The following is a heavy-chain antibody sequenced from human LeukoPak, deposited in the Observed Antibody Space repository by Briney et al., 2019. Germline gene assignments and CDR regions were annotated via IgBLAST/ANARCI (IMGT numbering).Heavy chain of an antibody. CDR3: ARERDDYVWGSYRLIYFDY. Sequence: SETLSLTCTVSGGSISSYYWSWIRRPPGKGLEWIGYIYYSGSTNYNPSLKSRVTMSVDTSKNQFSLKLSSVTAADTAVYYCARERDDYVWGSYRLIYFDYWGQGTLVTVSS. D-gene: IGHD3-16*02. CDR1: GGSISSYY. J-gene: IGHJ4*02. CDR2: IYYSGST. V-gene: IGHV4-59*01.